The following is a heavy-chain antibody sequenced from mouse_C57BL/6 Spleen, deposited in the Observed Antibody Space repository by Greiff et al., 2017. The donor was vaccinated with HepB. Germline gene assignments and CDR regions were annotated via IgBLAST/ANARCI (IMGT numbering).Heavy chain of an antibody. CDR2: IDPETGGT. V-gene: IGHV1-15*01. J-gene: IGHJ2*01. Sequence: VQLQQSGAELVRPGASVTLSCKASGYTFTDYEMHWVKQTPVHGLEWIGAIDPETGGTAYNQKFKGKAILTADKSSSTAYMELRSLTSEGSAVYYCTRPPYYYGSSYYFDYWGQGTTLTVSS. CDR1: GYTFTDYE. CDR3: TRPPYYYGSSYYFDY. D-gene: IGHD1-1*01.